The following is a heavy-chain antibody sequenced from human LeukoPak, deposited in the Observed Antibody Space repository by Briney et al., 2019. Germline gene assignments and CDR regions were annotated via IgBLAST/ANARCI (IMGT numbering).Heavy chain of an antibody. J-gene: IGHJ6*02. CDR3: AREVVVVVSENYYYYGMDV. CDR2: IIPIFGIA. D-gene: IGHD2-15*01. V-gene: IGHV1-69*04. CDR1: GGTFSSYA. Sequence: EASVKVSCKASGGTFSSYAISWVRQAPGQGLEWMGRIIPIFGIANYAQKFQGRVTITADKSTSTAYMELSSLRSEDTAVYYRAREVVVVVSENYYYYGMDVWGQGTTVTVSS.